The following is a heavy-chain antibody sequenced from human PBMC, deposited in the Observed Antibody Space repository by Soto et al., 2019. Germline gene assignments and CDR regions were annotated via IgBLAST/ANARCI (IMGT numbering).Heavy chain of an antibody. CDR3: AGGSSAAGWFDP. D-gene: IGHD6-25*01. V-gene: IGHV1-18*04. Sequence: QVQLVQSGAEVKKPGASVKVSCKASGYTFTSYGISWVRQAPGQGLEWMGWISAYNGNTNYAQKFQGRVTITADESTSTAYKEPSSLRSEDTAVYYCAGGSSAAGWFDPWGQGTLVTVSS. CDR1: GYTFTSYG. J-gene: IGHJ5*02. CDR2: ISAYNGNT.